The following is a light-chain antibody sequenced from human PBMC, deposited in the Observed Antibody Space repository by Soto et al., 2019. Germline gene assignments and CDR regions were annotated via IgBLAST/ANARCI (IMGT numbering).Light chain of an antibody. J-gene: IGKJ5*01. CDR1: QSVSSSY. Sequence: IELTQSPGTLSASPGERATLSCRASQSVSSSYLAWYQQNPRPAPSLLIYGASSRSTGIPDRLSGSEFRPDFSRLHCEVLPEDFGLQYGKRHRTFTFGQGTRLEIK. CDR3: KRHRTFT. CDR2: GAS. V-gene: IGKV3-20*01.